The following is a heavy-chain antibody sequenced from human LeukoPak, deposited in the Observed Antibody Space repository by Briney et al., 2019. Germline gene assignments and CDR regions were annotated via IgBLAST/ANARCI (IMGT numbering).Heavy chain of an antibody. J-gene: IGHJ3*02. V-gene: IGHV1-2*02. D-gene: IGHD6-13*01. CDR1: GYTFTDYY. Sequence: ASVQVSCQASGYTFTDYYLHWVRQAGGQGLAWMGWINPNSGGSDYAQQFRGRVTMTRDTSINSSYMELSRLRSDDTAVYYCARAGYSSSWYGAFDIWGQGTLVTVSS. CDR3: ARAGYSSSWYGAFDI. CDR2: INPNSGGS.